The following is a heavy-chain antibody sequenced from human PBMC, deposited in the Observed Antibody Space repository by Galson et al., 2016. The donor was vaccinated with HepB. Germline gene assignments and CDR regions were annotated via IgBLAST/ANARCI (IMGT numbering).Heavy chain of an antibody. CDR3: MGGDNNDWNPNFDY. D-gene: IGHD1-1*01. V-gene: IGHV4-59*01. Sequence: TLSLTCTVSGGSISSYYWSWIRQPPGKGLEWIGYVYFSGSTDYNPSLKGRATISLDTSKKLVSLKLSSVTAADTAVYYCMGGDNNDWNPNFDYWGQGTLVIVSS. CDR2: VYFSGST. CDR1: GGSISSYY. J-gene: IGHJ4*02.